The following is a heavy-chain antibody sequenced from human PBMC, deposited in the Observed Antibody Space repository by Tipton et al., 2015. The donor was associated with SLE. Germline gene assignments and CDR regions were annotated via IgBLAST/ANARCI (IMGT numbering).Heavy chain of an antibody. J-gene: IGHJ3*02. D-gene: IGHD6-6*01. CDR1: GFTFRKYW. CDR2: IKQDGSEK. Sequence: SLRLSCAASGFTFRKYWMSWVRQTPGKGLEWVANIKQDGSEKYYVDSLKGRFTISRDNSKNTLYLQMNSLRAEDTAVYYCAKDRYSSSLKGAFDIWGQGTMVTVSS. CDR3: AKDRYSSSLKGAFDI. V-gene: IGHV3-7*03.